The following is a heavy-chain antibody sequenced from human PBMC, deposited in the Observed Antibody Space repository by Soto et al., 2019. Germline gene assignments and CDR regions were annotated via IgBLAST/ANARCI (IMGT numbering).Heavy chain of an antibody. J-gene: IGHJ4*02. Sequence: PGGSLRLSCAASGFTFSSSGMHWVRQAPGKGLEWVAVISYDGSNKYYADSVKGRFTISRDNAKNTLYLQMNSLRTEDTAVYYCAKGRIAAAGVFDYWGQRTLVTVSS. CDR3: AKGRIAAAGVFDY. CDR2: ISYDGSNK. CDR1: GFTFSSSG. V-gene: IGHV3-30*18. D-gene: IGHD6-13*01.